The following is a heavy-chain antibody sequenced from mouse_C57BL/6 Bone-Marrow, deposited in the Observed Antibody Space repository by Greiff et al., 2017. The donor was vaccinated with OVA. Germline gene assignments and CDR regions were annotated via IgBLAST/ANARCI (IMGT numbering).Heavy chain of an antibody. CDR3: AVYGSSTPWFAY. D-gene: IGHD1-1*01. Sequence: QVQLQQPGAELVMPGASVKLSCKASGYTFTSYWMHWVQQRPGQGLEWIGEIDPSDSYTNYNQKFKGKSTLTVDKSSSTAYMQLSSLTSEDSAVYYCAVYGSSTPWFAYWGQGTLVTVSA. CDR1: GYTFTSYW. J-gene: IGHJ3*01. CDR2: IDPSDSYT. V-gene: IGHV1-69*01.